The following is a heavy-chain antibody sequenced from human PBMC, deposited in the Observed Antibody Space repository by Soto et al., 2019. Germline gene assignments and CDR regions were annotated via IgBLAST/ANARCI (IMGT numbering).Heavy chain of an antibody. D-gene: IGHD6-19*01. CDR3: ARVHSSGWFKVDY. CDR2: ISSSNSYI. J-gene: IGHJ4*02. Sequence: GGSLRLSCAASGFTFSDYYMSWIRQAPGKGLEWVSVISSSNSYIQYADSVKGRFTISRDNSKNTLYLQMNSLRAEDTAVYYCARVHSSGWFKVDYWGQGTLVTVSS. CDR1: GFTFSDYY. V-gene: IGHV3-11*06.